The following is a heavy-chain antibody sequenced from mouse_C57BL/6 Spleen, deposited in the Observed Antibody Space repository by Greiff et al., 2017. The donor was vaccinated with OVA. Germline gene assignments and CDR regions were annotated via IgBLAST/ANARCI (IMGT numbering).Heavy chain of an antibody. D-gene: IGHD3-2*02. V-gene: IGHV1-15*01. CDR2: IDPETGGT. CDR3: TRSGGDY. Sequence: QVHVKQSGAELVRPGASVTLSCKASGYTFTDYEIHWVKQTPVHGLEWIGAIDPETGGTAYNQKFKGKAILTADKSSSTAYMELRSLTSEDSAVYYCTRSGGDYWGQGTPATVSS. J-gene: IGHJ4*01. CDR1: GYTFTDYE.